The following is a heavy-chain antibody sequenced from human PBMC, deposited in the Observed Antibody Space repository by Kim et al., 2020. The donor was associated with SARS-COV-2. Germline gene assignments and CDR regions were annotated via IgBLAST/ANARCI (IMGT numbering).Heavy chain of an antibody. CDR2: MNPNSGST. D-gene: IGHD2-8*01. Sequence: ASVKVSCKASGYTFTSYDINWVRQATGRGLEWMGWMNPNSGSTGYAQKLQGRVTMTRNTSISTAYMELSSLRSEDTAVYYCASDIVLMNYYGMDVWGQGTTVTVSS. CDR1: GYTFTSYD. CDR3: ASDIVLMNYYGMDV. V-gene: IGHV1-8*01. J-gene: IGHJ6*02.